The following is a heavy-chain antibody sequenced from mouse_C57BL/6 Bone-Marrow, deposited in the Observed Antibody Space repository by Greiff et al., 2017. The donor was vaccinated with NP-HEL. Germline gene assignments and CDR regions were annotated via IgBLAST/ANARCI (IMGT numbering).Heavy chain of an antibody. V-gene: IGHV1-18*01. J-gene: IGHJ2*01. CDR3: ARRAYYSNSLDY. CDR2: INPNNGGT. CDR1: GYTFTDYN. Sequence: EVKLQESGPELVKPGASVKIPCKASGYTFTDYNMDWVKQSHGKSLEWIGDINPNNGGTIYNQKFKGKATLTVDKSSSTAYMELRSLTSEDTAVYYCARRAYYSNSLDYWGQGTTLTVSS. D-gene: IGHD2-5*01.